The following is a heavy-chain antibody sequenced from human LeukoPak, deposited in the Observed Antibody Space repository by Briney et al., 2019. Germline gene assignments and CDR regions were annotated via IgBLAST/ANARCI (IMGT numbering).Heavy chain of an antibody. CDR1: GGTFSSYA. D-gene: IGHD2/OR15-2a*01. Sequence: ASVKVSCKASGGTFSSYAISWVRQAPGQGLEWMGRIIPIFGTANYAQKFQGRVTITTDESTSTAYMELSSLRSEDTAVYYCASGRCDSTEVWGQGTLVTVSS. V-gene: IGHV1-69*05. J-gene: IGHJ4*02. CDR3: ASGRCDSTEV. CDR2: IIPIFGTA.